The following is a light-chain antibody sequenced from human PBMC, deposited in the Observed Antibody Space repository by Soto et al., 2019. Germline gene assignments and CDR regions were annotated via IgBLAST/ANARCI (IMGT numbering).Light chain of an antibody. CDR3: QQYNSYPYT. Sequence: DIQMTQSPSSLSASVGDRVTITCRASQSISGYLNWYQQKPGKAPNLLIYAASSLQSGVPSRFSGSGSGTIFTLTISGLQPGDFATYYCQQYNSYPYTFGQGTRLEIK. CDR1: QSISGY. V-gene: IGKV1-17*01. CDR2: AAS. J-gene: IGKJ5*01.